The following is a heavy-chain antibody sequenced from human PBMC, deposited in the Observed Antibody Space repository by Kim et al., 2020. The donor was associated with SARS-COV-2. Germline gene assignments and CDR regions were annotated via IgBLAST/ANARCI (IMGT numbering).Heavy chain of an antibody. D-gene: IGHD2-15*01. CDR2: IWYDGSNK. Sequence: GGSLRLSCAASGFTFSSYGMHWVRQAPGKGLEWVAVIWYDGSNKYYADSVKGRFTISRDNSKNTLYLQMNSLRAEDTAVYYCAKAPSDCSGGSCYSGYYYYGMDGWGQGTTVTVSS. CDR1: GFTFSSYG. CDR3: AKAPSDCSGGSCYSGYYYYGMDG. V-gene: IGHV3-33*06. J-gene: IGHJ6*02.